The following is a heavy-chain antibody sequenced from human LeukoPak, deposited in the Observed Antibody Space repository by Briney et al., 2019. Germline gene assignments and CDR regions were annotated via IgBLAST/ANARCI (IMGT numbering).Heavy chain of an antibody. CDR1: GYTLTELS. Sequence: GASVKVSCKVSGYTLTELSMHWVRQAPGKGLEWMGGFDPEDGETIYAQKFQGRITMTEDTSTDTAYMELSSLRSEDTAVYYCATEYRYCSSTSCYISWGQGTLVTVSS. J-gene: IGHJ5*02. CDR3: ATEYRYCSSTSCYIS. CDR2: FDPEDGET. D-gene: IGHD2-2*02. V-gene: IGHV1-24*01.